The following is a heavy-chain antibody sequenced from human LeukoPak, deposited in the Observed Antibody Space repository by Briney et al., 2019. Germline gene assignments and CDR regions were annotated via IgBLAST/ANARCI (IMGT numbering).Heavy chain of an antibody. CDR3: AREFYYDNSGHQGYLDY. CDR1: GFTFSSYW. Sequence: GGSLRLSCAASGFTFSSYWMSWVRQAPGKGLEWVSVIYSGGSTYYANSVKGRFTISRDSSENTLYLQMNSLRAEDTAVYFCAREFYYDNSGHQGYLDYWGQGTLVTVSS. V-gene: IGHV3-53*01. CDR2: IYSGGST. J-gene: IGHJ4*02. D-gene: IGHD3-22*01.